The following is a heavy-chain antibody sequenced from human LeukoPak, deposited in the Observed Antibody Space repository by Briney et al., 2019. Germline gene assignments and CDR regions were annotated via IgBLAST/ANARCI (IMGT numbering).Heavy chain of an antibody. CDR2: INQDGSET. CDR3: ARWAGRCGGDCESEDP. J-gene: IGHJ5*02. CDR1: GFTFSTSW. D-gene: IGHD2-21*02. Sequence: GGSLRLSCVGSGFTFSTSWMHWVRQAPGKGPEYVAYINQDGSETNYVDSVKGRFTISRDNTRNSLFLQMYSLRDEDTAIYYCARWAGRCGGDCESEDPWGLGTLVIVSS. V-gene: IGHV3-7*01.